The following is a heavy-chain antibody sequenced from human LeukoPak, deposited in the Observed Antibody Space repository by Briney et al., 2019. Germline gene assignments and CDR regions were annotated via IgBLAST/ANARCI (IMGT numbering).Heavy chain of an antibody. V-gene: IGHV4-34*01. Sequence: PSETLSLTCAVYDGSFSGYYWSWIRQPPGKGLEWIGEINHSGNTNYNPSLKRRVTISVDTSKNQFSLKLSSVTAADTAVYYCARAPIVATIEYYMDVWGKGTTVTVSS. CDR1: DGSFSGYY. D-gene: IGHD5-12*01. CDR3: ARAPIVATIEYYMDV. J-gene: IGHJ6*03. CDR2: INHSGNT.